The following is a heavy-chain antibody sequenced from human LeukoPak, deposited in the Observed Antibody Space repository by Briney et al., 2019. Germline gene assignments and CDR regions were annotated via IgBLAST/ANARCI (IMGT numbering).Heavy chain of an antibody. CDR1: GFTFSSYG. V-gene: IGHV3-30*03. D-gene: IGHD3-22*01. CDR2: ISYDGSNK. Sequence: GGSLRLSCAASGFTFSSYGMHWVRQAPGKGLEWVAVISYDGSNKYYADSVKGRFTISRDNAKNSLYLQMNSLKTEDTAVYYCARVYSSGYYVFDYWGQGTLVTVSS. J-gene: IGHJ4*02. CDR3: ARVYSSGYYVFDY.